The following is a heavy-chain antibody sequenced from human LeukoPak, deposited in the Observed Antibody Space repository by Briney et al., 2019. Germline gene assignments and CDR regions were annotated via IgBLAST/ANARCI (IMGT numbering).Heavy chain of an antibody. CDR2: IYWDDDK. D-gene: IGHD3-9*01. V-gene: IGHV2-5*02. J-gene: IGHJ3*02. Sequence: SGPTLVNPTQTLTLTCTFSGFSLSTSGVGVGWIRQPPGKALERLALIYWDDDKRYSPSLKSRLTITKDTSKNQVVLTMTNMDPVDTATYYCAHFLDYDILTGYYSKPNAFDIWGQGTMVTVSS. CDR3: AHFLDYDILTGYYSKPNAFDI. CDR1: GFSLSTSGVG.